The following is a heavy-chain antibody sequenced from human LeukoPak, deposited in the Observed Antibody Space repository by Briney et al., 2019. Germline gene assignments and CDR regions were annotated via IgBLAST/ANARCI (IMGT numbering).Heavy chain of an antibody. CDR2: IKSKIDGGTA. Sequence: WGSLRLSCAASGFTFVYSWMSWVRQAPGKRLEWVGRIKSKIDGGTADDAAHEKGRLTITRDDSKNMRYLQVDSLKTEDTAVYYCTCFTWLTSDYWGEGTLVTVSS. V-gene: IGHV3-15*01. CDR3: TCFTWLTSDY. CDR1: GFTFVYSW. D-gene: IGHD6-19*01. J-gene: IGHJ4*02.